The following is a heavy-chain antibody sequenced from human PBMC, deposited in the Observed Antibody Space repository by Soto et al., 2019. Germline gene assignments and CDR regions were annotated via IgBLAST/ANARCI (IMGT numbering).Heavy chain of an antibody. D-gene: IGHD3-22*01. V-gene: IGHV3-23*01. CDR2: ISGSGGST. Sequence: SLRLSCAASGFTFSSYAMSWVRQAPGKGLEWVSAISGSGGSTYYADSVKGRFTISRDNSKNTLYLQMNSLRAEDTAVYYCAKENYYDSSGYYQDNWFDTWGQGTMVTVSS. CDR3: AKENYYDSSGYYQDNWFDT. CDR1: GFTFSSYA. J-gene: IGHJ5*02.